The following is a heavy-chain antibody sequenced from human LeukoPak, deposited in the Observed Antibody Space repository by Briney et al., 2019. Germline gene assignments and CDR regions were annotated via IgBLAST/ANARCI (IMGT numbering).Heavy chain of an antibody. CDR1: GFTFSSYG. V-gene: IGHV3-23*01. CDR2: ITGSGGST. D-gene: IGHD3-16*02. CDR3: AKGGLGESSLNNFDY. J-gene: IGHJ4*02. Sequence: AGGSLRLSCAASGFTFSSYGMNWVRQAPGKGLEWVSTITGSGGSTYYTDSVKGRFTISRDNSKNTLYLQMNSLRPEDTAVYYCAKGGLGESSLNNFDYWGQGTLVTVSS.